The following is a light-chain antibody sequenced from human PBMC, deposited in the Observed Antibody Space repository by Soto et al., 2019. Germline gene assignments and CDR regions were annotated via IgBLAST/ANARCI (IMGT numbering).Light chain of an antibody. CDR1: TSNIGDNA. CDR3: AAWDDSLNGWV. CDR2: YDD. Sequence: QSVLTQPPSVSEAPRQRVTISCSGSTSNIGDNAVNWYQQLPGKAPKLLIYYDDLLFSGVSDRFSGFKSGTSASLAISGLQSEDEADYYCAAWDDSLNGWVFGGGTKLTVL. V-gene: IGLV1-36*01. J-gene: IGLJ3*02.